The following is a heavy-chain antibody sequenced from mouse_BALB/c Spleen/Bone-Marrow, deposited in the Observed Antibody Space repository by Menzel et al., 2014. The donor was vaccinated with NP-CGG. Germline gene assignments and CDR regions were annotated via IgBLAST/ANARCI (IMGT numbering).Heavy chain of an antibody. CDR1: GYTFTSYY. J-gene: IGHJ4*01. D-gene: IGHD2-13*01. CDR2: INPSNGVD. V-gene: IGHV1S81*02. Sequence: VQLQQSGAELVKPGASVKLSCKASGYTFTSYYMYWVKQRPGQGLEWIGGINPSNGVDNFNEKLKSKASLTLDKSSSRDCMQLSGLAAEDSEVYDCSRGGDFDVMDYWGQGTSVTVSS. CDR3: SRGGDFDVMDY.